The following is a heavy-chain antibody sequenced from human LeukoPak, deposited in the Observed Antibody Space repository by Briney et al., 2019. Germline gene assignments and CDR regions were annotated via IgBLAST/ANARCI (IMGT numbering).Heavy chain of an antibody. CDR1: GFTFSSHW. J-gene: IGHJ4*02. Sequence: GGSLRLYCAASGFTFSSHWMSWVRQAPGKGLEWVANIKQDGSEKYYVDSVKGRFTISRDNAKNSLYLQMNSLRAEDTAVYYCARGDYDILTGYYNLGDYWGQGTLVTVSS. CDR3: ARGDYDILTGYYNLGDY. CDR2: IKQDGSEK. V-gene: IGHV3-7*01. D-gene: IGHD3-9*01.